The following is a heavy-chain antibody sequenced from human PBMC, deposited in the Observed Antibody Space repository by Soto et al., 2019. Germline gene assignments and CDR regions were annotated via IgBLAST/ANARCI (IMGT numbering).Heavy chain of an antibody. J-gene: IGHJ6*03. D-gene: IGHD1-1*01. Sequence: GASVKVSCKASGYSFTANSMHWVRQAPGQGLEWMGWINPNNGGTNYARKFQGWVTMTRDTSTSTAYMELSRLRSDDTAVYYCARDEVEQLERLFFLRGPYYYYYMDVWGKGTTVTVSS. CDR2: INPNNGGT. V-gene: IGHV1-2*04. CDR3: ARDEVEQLERLFFLRGPYYYYYMDV. CDR1: GYSFTANS.